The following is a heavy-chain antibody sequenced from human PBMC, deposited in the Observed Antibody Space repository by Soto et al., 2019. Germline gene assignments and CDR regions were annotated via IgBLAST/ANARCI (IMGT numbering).Heavy chain of an antibody. J-gene: IGHJ3*02. D-gene: IGHD2-8*02. Sequence: QVQLVESGGGVVQPGRSLRLSCAASGFTFSSYGMHWVRQAPGKGLEWVAVISYDGSNKYYADSVKGRFTISRDNSKNTLYQQMNSLRAEDTAVYYCAKDTESDAFDIWGKGTMVTVSS. CDR3: AKDTESDAFDI. CDR1: GFTFSSYG. V-gene: IGHV3-30*18. CDR2: ISYDGSNK.